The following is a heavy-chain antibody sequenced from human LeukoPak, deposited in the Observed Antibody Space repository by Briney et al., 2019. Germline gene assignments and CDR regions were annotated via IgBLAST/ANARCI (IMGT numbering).Heavy chain of an antibody. CDR2: IKQDGSEK. V-gene: IGHV3-7*01. CDR3: ARDLDYGWGSYRYPFDY. J-gene: IGHJ4*02. D-gene: IGHD3-16*02. CDR1: GFTFSSYW. Sequence: GGSLRLSCAASGFTFSSYWMSWVRQAPGKGLEWVANIKQDGSEKYYVDSVKGRFTISRDNAKNSLYLQMNSLRAEDTAVYYCARDLDYGWGSYRYPFDYWGQGTLVTVSS.